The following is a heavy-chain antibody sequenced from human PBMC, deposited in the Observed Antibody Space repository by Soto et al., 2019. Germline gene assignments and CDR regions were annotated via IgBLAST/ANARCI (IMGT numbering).Heavy chain of an antibody. CDR1: GFTFSSYE. V-gene: IGHV3-48*03. Sequence: EVQLVESGGGLVQRGGSLRLSCAASGFTFSSYEMNWVRQAPGKGLEWVSYISSSASTIYYADSVKGRFTISRDNAKNSLYLQMNSLRAEDTAVYYCATGGRGRSMDVWGQGTTVTVSS. CDR3: ATGGRGRSMDV. D-gene: IGHD3-10*01. CDR2: ISSSASTI. J-gene: IGHJ6*02.